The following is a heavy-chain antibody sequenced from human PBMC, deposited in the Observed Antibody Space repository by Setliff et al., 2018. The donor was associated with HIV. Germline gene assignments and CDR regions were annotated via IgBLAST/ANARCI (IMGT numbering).Heavy chain of an antibody. J-gene: IGHJ6*02. D-gene: IGHD6-13*01. CDR1: GVSISNYY. Sequence: PSETLSLTCTVSGVSISNYYWSWIRQPPGKGLEWIGYMYYSGNTNYNPSLKSRVTISVDTSKNQFSLKLSSVTAADTAVFYCARSRYSRMIYYYYYGMDVWGQGTTVTVSS. CDR2: MYYSGNT. V-gene: IGHV4-59*12. CDR3: ARSRYSRMIYYYYYGMDV.